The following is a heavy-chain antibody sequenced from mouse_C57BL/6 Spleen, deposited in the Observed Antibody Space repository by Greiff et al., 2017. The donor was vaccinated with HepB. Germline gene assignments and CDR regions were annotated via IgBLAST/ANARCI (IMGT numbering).Heavy chain of an antibody. CDR1: GYTFTEYT. Sequence: QVQLKESGAELVKPGASVKLSCKASGYTFTEYTIHWVKQRSGQGLEWIGWFYPGSGSIKYNEKFKDKATLTADKSSSTVYMELSRLTSEDSAVYFCARHEAPHYYGSSHYAMDYWGQGTSVTVSS. CDR3: ARHEAPHYYGSSHYAMDY. D-gene: IGHD1-1*01. V-gene: IGHV1-62-2*01. CDR2: FYPGSGSI. J-gene: IGHJ4*01.